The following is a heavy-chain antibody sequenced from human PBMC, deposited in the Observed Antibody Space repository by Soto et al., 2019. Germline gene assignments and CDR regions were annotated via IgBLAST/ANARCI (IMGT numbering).Heavy chain of an antibody. CDR3: ARNGWLRSAATYYYYGMDV. V-gene: IGHV1-2*04. D-gene: IGHD5-12*01. Sequence: VASVKVSCKASGYTFTGYYMHWVRQPPGQGLEWMGWINPNSGGTNYAQKFQGWVTMTRDTSISTAYMELSRLRSDDTAVYYCARNGWLRSAATYYYYGMDVWGQGTTVTVSS. J-gene: IGHJ6*02. CDR1: GYTFTGYY. CDR2: INPNSGGT.